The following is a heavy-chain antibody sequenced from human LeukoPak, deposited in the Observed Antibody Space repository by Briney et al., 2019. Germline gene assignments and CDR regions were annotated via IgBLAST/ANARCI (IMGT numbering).Heavy chain of an antibody. Sequence: ASVKVSCKASGYTFTSYYMRWVRQAPGQGLEWMGWINPNSGGTNYAQKFQGRVTMTRDTSISTAYMELSRLRSDDTAVYYCARSYYYDSSGYYCYWGQGTLVTVSS. CDR1: GYTFTSYY. J-gene: IGHJ4*02. CDR2: INPNSGGT. V-gene: IGHV1-2*02. CDR3: ARSYYYDSSGYYCY. D-gene: IGHD3-22*01.